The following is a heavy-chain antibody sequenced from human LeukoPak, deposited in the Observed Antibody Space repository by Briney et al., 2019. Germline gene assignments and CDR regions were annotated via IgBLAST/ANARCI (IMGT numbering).Heavy chain of an antibody. D-gene: IGHD3-22*01. CDR2: IYSGGST. CDR3: ARAEYFHDRTGYSAFDI. J-gene: IGHJ3*02. Sequence: GGSLRLSCAASGFTVSSNYMSWVRQAPGKGLEWVSVIYSGGSTYYADSVKGRFTISRDNSKNTVYLQMNSLRADDTAVYYCARAEYFHDRTGYSAFDIWGQGTVVTVSS. CDR1: GFTVSSNY. V-gene: IGHV3-53*01.